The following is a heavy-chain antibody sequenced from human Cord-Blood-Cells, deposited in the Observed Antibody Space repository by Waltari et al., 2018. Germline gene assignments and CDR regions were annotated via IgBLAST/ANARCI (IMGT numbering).Heavy chain of an antibody. CDR1: GGSISSGGYS. CDR2: IDHSGST. D-gene: IGHD6-13*01. V-gene: IGHV4-30-2*01. J-gene: IGHJ1*01. Sequence: QLQLQESGSGLVKPSQTLSLTCAVSGGSISSGGYSWSWIRKPPGKGLEWIGYIDHSGSTYYNPSRKSRVTITGDSSKNQFSLKLSSVTAADTAVYYCARGGDSSSQTEYFQHWGQGTLVTVSS. CDR3: ARGGDSSSQTEYFQH.